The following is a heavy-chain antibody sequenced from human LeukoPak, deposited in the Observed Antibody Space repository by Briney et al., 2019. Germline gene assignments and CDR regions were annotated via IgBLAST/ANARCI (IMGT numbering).Heavy chain of an antibody. J-gene: IGHJ5*02. Sequence: PSQTLSLTCTVSGGSVSSGSYYWGWIRQPPGKGLEWIGSIYYSGSTYYNPSLKSRVTISVDTSKNQFSLKLSSVTAADTAVYYCARVLEWLLYGSPNNRFDPWGQGTLVTVSS. D-gene: IGHD3-3*01. V-gene: IGHV4-39*01. CDR3: ARVLEWLLYGSPNNRFDP. CDR2: IYYSGST. CDR1: GGSVSSGSYY.